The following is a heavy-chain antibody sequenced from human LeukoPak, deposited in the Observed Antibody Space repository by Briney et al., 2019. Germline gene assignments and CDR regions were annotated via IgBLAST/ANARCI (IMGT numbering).Heavy chain of an antibody. V-gene: IGHV3-48*04. Sequence: GGSLRLSCAASGFTFSSYSMNWVRQAPGKGLEWVSYISSSGSTIYYADSVKGRFTISRDNAKNSLYLQMNSLRAEDTAVYYCASGSGSGTLGAFDIWGQGTMVTVSS. CDR3: ASGSGSGTLGAFDI. J-gene: IGHJ3*02. CDR2: ISSSGSTI. D-gene: IGHD3-10*01. CDR1: GFTFSSYS.